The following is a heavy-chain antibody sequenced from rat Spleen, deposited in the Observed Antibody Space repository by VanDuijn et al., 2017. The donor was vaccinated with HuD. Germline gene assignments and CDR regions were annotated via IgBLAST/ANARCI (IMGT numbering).Heavy chain of an antibody. V-gene: IGHV5-31*01. Sequence: EVQLVESGGGLVQPGRSMKLSCAASGFTFNNYWMTWIRRAPGKGLEWVASITSTGGSTYYSDSVKGRFTISRDNAKSTLYLQMDSLRSEDTATYYCARHEADYTSYFDYWGQGVMVTVSS. CDR1: GFTFNNYW. D-gene: IGHD1-2*01. CDR3: ARHEADYTSYFDY. J-gene: IGHJ2*01. CDR2: ITSTGGST.